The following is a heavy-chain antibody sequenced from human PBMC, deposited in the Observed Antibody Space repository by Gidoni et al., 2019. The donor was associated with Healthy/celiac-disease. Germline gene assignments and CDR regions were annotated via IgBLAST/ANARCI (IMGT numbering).Heavy chain of an antibody. CDR2: ISPSLGTA. D-gene: IGHD5-18*01. J-gene: IGHJ6*02. Sequence: QVQLVQSGAEVKKPGSSVKVSCMASGGTFSSYAISWVRKAPGHGLGWMGGISPSLGTANDAQKFGGRVTITADESTCTAYRELSSLRSEDTAVYYCARDQEVDTGMVYYYDGMDVWGQGTTVTVSS. CDR1: GGTFSSYA. V-gene: IGHV1-69*01. CDR3: ARDQEVDTGMVYYYDGMDV.